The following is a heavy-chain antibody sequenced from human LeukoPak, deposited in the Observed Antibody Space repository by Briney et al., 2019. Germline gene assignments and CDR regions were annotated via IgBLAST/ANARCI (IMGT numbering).Heavy chain of an antibody. V-gene: IGHV4-31*03. Sequence: PSETLSLTCTVSGGSISSGGYYWSWIRQHPGKGLEWIWYIYYSGSTYYNPSLKSRVTISVDTSKNQFSLKLSSVTAADTAVYYCARTYYDFWSGYYQYYYYYMDVWGKGTTVTVSS. J-gene: IGHJ6*03. CDR2: IYYSGST. CDR3: ARTYYDFWSGYYQYYYYYMDV. D-gene: IGHD3-3*01. CDR1: GGSISSGGYY.